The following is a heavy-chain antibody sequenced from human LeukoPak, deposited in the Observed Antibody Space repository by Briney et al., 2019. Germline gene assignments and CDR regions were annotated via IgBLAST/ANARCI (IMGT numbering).Heavy chain of an antibody. J-gene: IGHJ4*02. Sequence: PGGSLRLSCAASGFTVSSSYMNWVRQAPGKGLQWVSVIYSGGTTDYADSVKGRFIISRDNSKNTVYLQMNSLRAEDTAMYHRARSSGGSHFDYWGQGTLVTVSS. CDR1: GFTVSSSY. V-gene: IGHV3-53*01. CDR3: ARSSGGSHFDY. D-gene: IGHD1-26*01. CDR2: IYSGGTT.